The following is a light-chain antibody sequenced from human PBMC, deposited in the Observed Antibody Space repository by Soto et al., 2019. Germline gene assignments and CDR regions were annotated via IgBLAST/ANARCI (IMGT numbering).Light chain of an antibody. CDR3: ASYAGSRTYV. V-gene: IGLV2-23*02. J-gene: IGLJ1*01. Sequence: ALTQPASVSGSPGQSVTISCSGSDIGNYNLVSWYQHLPGRAPKLLIFEVTMRPSGISDRFSGSKSASTASLTISGLQAEDEGDYYCASYAGSRTYVFGSGTKVTV. CDR1: SDIGNYNL. CDR2: EVT.